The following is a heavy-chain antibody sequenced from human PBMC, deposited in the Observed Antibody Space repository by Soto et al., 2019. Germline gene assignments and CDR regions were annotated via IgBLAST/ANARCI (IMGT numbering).Heavy chain of an antibody. D-gene: IGHD3-3*01. V-gene: IGHV4-4*02. J-gene: IGHJ4*02. CDR3: ARDGSGHPYYSDN. Sequence: QVQLQESGPGLVKPSGTLSLTCAVSGGSISSSNWCSWVRQPPGEGLEWIGEIYHSGTTNYNPSLRSRVTMSLDKSKNQFSVKVTSVPAADTAVYYCARDGSGHPYYSDNWGQGTLVTVSS. CDR1: GGSISSSNW. CDR2: IYHSGTT.